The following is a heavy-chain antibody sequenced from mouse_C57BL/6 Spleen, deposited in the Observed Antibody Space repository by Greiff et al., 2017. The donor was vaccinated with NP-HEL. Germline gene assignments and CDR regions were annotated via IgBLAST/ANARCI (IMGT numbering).Heavy chain of an antibody. Sequence: EVKLMESGPGLVKPSQSLSLTCSVTGYSITSGYYWNWIRQFPGNKLEWMGYISYDGSNNYNPSLKNRISITRDTSKNQFFLKLNSVTTEDTATYYCASYDYDVGAMDYWGQGTSVTVSS. D-gene: IGHD2-4*01. CDR3: ASYDYDVGAMDY. CDR1: GYSITSGYY. J-gene: IGHJ4*01. V-gene: IGHV3-6*01. CDR2: ISYDGSN.